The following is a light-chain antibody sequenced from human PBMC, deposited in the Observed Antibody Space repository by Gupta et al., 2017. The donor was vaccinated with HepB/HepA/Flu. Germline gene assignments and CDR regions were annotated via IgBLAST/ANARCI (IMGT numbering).Light chain of an antibody. J-gene: IGKJ1*01. CDR1: QGISTF. CDR2: VAS. V-gene: IGKV1-39*01. CDR3: QQTDSFPQT. Sequence: IQMTQSPSSLSASVGDRVTITCRASQGISTFLNWYQQKPGKAPKVVIFVASILQSGVPSRFSGSGSVTDFTLTINSLQPEDFATYYCQQTDSFPQTFGQGTKLEIK.